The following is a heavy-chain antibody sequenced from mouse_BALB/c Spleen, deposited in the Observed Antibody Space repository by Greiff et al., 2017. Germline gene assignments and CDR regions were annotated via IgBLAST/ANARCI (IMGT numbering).Heavy chain of an antibody. V-gene: IGHV5-17*02. D-gene: IGHD1-1*01. CDR1: GFTFSSFG. Sequence: EVQLVESGGGLVQPGGSRKLSCAASGFTFSSFGMHWVRQAPEKGLEWVAYISSGSSTIYYADTVKGRFTISRDNPKNTLFLQMTSLRSEDTAMYYCARDYYGSSYPAWFAYWGQGTLVTVSA. CDR3: ARDYYGSSYPAWFAY. J-gene: IGHJ3*01. CDR2: ISSGSSTI.